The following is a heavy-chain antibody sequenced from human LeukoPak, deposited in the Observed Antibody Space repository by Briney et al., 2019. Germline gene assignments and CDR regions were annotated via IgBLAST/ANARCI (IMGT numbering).Heavy chain of an antibody. J-gene: IGHJ4*02. D-gene: IGHD6-19*01. V-gene: IGHV1-2*02. CDR2: INPNSGGT. CDR1: GYTFTGYY. CDR3: AREEWVAVAGPLDY. Sequence: ASVKVSCKASGYTFTGYYMHWVRQAPGQGLEWMGWINPNSGGTNYAQKFQGRVTMTRDTSISTAYMELSRLRSDDTAVYYCAREEWVAVAGPLDYWGQGTLVTVSS.